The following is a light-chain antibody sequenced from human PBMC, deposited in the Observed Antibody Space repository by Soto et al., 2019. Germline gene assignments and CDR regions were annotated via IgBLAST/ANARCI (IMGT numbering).Light chain of an antibody. Sequence: QAVVTQSPSASASLGASVKLTCTLSSGHSSYAIAWHQQQPEKGPRYLMKLNSDGSHTKGDGIPDRFSGSSSGAERYLTISSLQSEDEADYYCQTGGTGLVFGGGTQLTVL. CDR2: LNSDGSH. J-gene: IGLJ7*01. V-gene: IGLV4-69*01. CDR3: QTGGTGLV. CDR1: SGHSSYA.